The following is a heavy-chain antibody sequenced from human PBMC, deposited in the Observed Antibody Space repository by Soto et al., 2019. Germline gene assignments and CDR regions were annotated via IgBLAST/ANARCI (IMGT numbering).Heavy chain of an antibody. V-gene: IGHV3-23*02. D-gene: IGHD3-10*01. CDR2: IGASGAGT. CDR1: GFTFSSFA. CDR3: ALRKTGSFFDY. J-gene: IGHJ4*02. Sequence: QSGGSLRLSCAASGFTFSSFALSWVRQSPGKGLEWVSGIGASGAGTYYRDSVKGRFTISRDNSKNTLYLQMNSLRAEDTAVYYCALRKTGSFFDYWGQGSLVTVSS.